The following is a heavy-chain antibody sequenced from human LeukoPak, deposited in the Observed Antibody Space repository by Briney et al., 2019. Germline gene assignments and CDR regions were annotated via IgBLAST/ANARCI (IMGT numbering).Heavy chain of an antibody. CDR1: GFTFSSYS. D-gene: IGHD2-21*02. J-gene: IGHJ4*02. CDR3: ARAVVVTAIPSFDY. CDR2: ISSSSSYI. Sequence: GGSLRLSCAASGFTFSSYSMNWVRQAPGKGLEWVSSISSSSSYIYYADSVKGRFTISGDNAKNSLYLQMNSLRAEDTAVYYCARAVVVTAIPSFDYWGQGTLVTVSS. V-gene: IGHV3-21*03.